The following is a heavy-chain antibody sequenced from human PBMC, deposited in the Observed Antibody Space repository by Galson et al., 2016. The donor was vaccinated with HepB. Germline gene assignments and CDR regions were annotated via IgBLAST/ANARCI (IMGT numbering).Heavy chain of an antibody. CDR1: GFTFSNYP. D-gene: IGHD3-16*01. J-gene: IGHJ4*02. CDR2: LSGSGGNT. CDR3: AWGTRWGYFDH. V-gene: IGHV3-23*01. Sequence: LRLSCAASGFTFSNYPMSWVRQPPGKGLEWVSGLSGSGGNTYYADSVKGCFTISRDNFKNTLFLQMNSLKAEDTAVYFCAWGTRWGYFDHWGQGTLVTVSS.